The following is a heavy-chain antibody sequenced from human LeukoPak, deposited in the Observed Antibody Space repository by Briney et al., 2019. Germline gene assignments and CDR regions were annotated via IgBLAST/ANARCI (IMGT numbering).Heavy chain of an antibody. CDR2: IWYDGSNK. CDR3: AREEVVDTAMGTYYYYGMDA. J-gene: IGHJ6*02. V-gene: IGHV3-33*01. D-gene: IGHD5-18*01. CDR1: GFTFSSYG. Sequence: GRSLRLSCAASGFTFSSYGMHWVRQAPGKGLEWVAVIWYDGSNKYYADSVKGRFTISRDNSKNTLYLQMNSLRAEDTAVYYCAREEVVDTAMGTYYYYGMDAWGQGTTVTVSS.